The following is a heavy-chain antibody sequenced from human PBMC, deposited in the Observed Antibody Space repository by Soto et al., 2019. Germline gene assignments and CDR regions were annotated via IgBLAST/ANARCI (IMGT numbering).Heavy chain of an antibody. D-gene: IGHD5-12*01. J-gene: IGHJ4*02. V-gene: IGHV5-51*01. CDR2: IYPGDSDT. CDR1: GYRFTNYW. CDR3: ASLPRDGYMAHFGY. Sequence: PGGSLKISCKGFGYRFTNYWNGWVRPMPGKGLEWMGIIYPGDSDTRYSPSFQGQVTISADKSISTAYLQWSSLKASDTAMYYCASLPRDGYMAHFGYWGQGTLVTVSS.